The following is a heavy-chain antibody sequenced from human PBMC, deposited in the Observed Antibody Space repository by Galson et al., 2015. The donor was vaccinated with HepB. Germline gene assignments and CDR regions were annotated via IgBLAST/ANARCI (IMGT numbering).Heavy chain of an antibody. CDR3: ARESMAAYYFDY. J-gene: IGHJ4*02. D-gene: IGHD2/OR15-2a*01. V-gene: IGHV3-7*03. CDR2: MKQDGSKK. Sequence: APGKGLEWVANMKQDGSKKYYVDSVKGRFTISRDNAKNSLYLQMNSLRAEDTAVYYCARESMAAYYFDYWGQGTLVTVSS.